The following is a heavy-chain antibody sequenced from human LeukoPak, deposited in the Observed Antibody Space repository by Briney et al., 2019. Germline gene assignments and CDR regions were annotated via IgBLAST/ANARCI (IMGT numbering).Heavy chain of an antibody. V-gene: IGHV3-11*04. CDR3: ARDGYDFWSGYYYFDY. J-gene: IGHJ4*02. CDR1: GFTFSDYY. D-gene: IGHD3-3*01. Sequence: NTGGSLRLSCAASGFTFSDYYMTWNRQAPGKGLEWVSYISSSGTTIYYADSVKGRFTISRDNAENSLYLQMNSLRAEDTAVYYCARDGYDFWSGYYYFDYWGQGTLVTVSS. CDR2: ISSSGTTI.